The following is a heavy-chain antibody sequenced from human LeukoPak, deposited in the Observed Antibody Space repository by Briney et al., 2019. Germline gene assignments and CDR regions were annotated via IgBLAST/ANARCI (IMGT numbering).Heavy chain of an antibody. J-gene: IGHJ4*02. Sequence: SETLSLTCTVSGGSISSSSYYWGWIRQPPGKGLEWIGSIYYSGSTYYNPSLKSRVTISVDTSKNQFSLKLSSVTAADTAVYYCARGRIAVAGTAPWFDYWGQGTLVTVSS. CDR2: IYYSGST. CDR3: ARGRIAVAGTAPWFDY. D-gene: IGHD6-19*01. V-gene: IGHV4-39*01. CDR1: GGSISSSSYY.